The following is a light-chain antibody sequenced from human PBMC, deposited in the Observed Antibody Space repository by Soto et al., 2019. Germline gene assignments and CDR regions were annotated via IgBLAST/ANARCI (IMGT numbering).Light chain of an antibody. J-gene: IGLJ1*01. CDR2: EVT. Sequence: QSALTQPASVSGSPGQSLTISCTGATGNIGTFNLVSWYQQHPGRAPKLMIYEVTKRPSGVSDRFSGSKSGNTASLTISGLQAEDEADYYCCSYGGTNNYVFGTGTKLTVL. CDR3: CSYGGTNNYV. V-gene: IGLV2-23*02. CDR1: TGNIGTFNL.